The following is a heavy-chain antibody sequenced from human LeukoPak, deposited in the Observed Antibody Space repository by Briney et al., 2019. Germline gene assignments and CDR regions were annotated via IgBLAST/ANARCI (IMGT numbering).Heavy chain of an antibody. D-gene: IGHD3-10*01. CDR1: GYTFTNYD. J-gene: IGHJ5*01. CDR2: MNPNSANT. CDR3: ARGKRYDSGSYCTEYWRRATLNADS. V-gene: IGHV1-8*03. Sequence: ASVKVPHMASGYTFTNYDINWVRQTTGQGLEWMGWMNPNSANTGYAQNLQGRVTITMHTSISTASMDLSSLRSEDTAVYYCARGKRYDSGSYCTEYWRRATLNADS.